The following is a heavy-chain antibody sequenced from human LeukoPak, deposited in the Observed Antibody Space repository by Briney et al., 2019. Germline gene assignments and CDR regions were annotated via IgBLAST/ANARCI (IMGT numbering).Heavy chain of an antibody. CDR1: AASFSGSY. V-gene: IGHV4-59*07. Sequence: PSHTLSLTCAVYAASFSGSYWSWIRQPPGKGLGWIGYIYYSGSTNNNPSLKSRVTISVDTSKNQFSLKLSSVTAADTAVYYCARGHYSYASPHYYYYMDVWGKGTTVTVSS. J-gene: IGHJ6*03. CDR2: IYYSGST. D-gene: IGHD5-18*01. CDR3: ARGHYSYASPHYYYYMDV.